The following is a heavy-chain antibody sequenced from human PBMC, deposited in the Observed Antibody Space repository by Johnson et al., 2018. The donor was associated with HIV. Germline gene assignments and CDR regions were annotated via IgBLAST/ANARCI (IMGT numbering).Heavy chain of an antibody. CDR3: ARFDEIAAAGTGDAFDI. CDR1: GFTFSSYG. CDR2: IWYDGSNK. V-gene: IGHV3-33*01. J-gene: IGHJ3*02. D-gene: IGHD6-13*01. Sequence: QVQLVESGGGVVQPGRSLRLSCAASGFTFSSYGMHWVRQAPGKGLEWVAVIWYDGSNKYYADSVKGRFTISRDNAKNSLYLQMNSLRAEDTALYYCARFDEIAAAGTGDAFDIWGQGTMVTVSS.